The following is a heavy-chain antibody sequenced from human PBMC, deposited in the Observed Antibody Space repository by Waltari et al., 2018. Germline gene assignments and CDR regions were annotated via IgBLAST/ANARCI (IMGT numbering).Heavy chain of an antibody. J-gene: IGHJ3*01. V-gene: IGHV4-39*01. D-gene: IGHD5-12*01. Sequence: VRIRQPPGQGLESIRTISWNGPTYVSPSHRSRVTIFRDTSKNQLSLKLGSVTAADTAFYYCATYIGASHGTAAFDVWGQGTMVTVSS. CDR2: ISWNGPT. CDR3: ATYIGASHGTAAFDV.